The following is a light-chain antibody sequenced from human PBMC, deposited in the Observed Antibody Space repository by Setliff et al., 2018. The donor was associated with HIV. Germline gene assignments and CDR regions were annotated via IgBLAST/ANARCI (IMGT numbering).Light chain of an antibody. CDR2: DVA. CDR3: CSYAGSETFDV. V-gene: IGLV2-14*03. J-gene: IGLJ1*01. CDR1: SSDVGVYDY. Sequence: QSVLTQPASVSGSPGQSIFISCSGSSSDVGVYDYVSWYQQYPHKAPKLILFDVASRPSGVSDRFSGSKSGNAASLTISGLQPDDEADYYCCSYAGSETFDVFGTGTKVTV.